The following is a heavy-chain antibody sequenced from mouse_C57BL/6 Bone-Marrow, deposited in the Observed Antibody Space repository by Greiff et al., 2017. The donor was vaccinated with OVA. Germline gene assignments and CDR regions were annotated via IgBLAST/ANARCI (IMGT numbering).Heavy chain of an antibody. D-gene: IGHD1-1*01. J-gene: IGHJ4*01. CDR3: AKNPLYYYGSSYDAMDY. V-gene: IGHV2-5*01. CDR1: GFSLTSYG. Sequence: VQLVESGPGLVQPSQSLSITCTVSGFSLTSYGVHWVRQSPGKGLEWLGVIWRGGSTDYNAAFMSRLSITKDNSKSQVFFKMNSLQADDTAIYYCAKNPLYYYGSSYDAMDYWGQGTSVTVSS. CDR2: IWRGGST.